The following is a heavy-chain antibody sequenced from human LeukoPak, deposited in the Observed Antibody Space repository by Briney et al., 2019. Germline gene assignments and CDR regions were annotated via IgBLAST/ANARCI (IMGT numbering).Heavy chain of an antibody. CDR1: GCSFTSYW. J-gene: IGHJ3*02. CDR3: ARRYCGGGSCYSDYDAFDI. CDR2: IYPGDSDT. V-gene: IGHV5-51*01. Sequence: GESLKISCKGSGCSFTSYWIGWVRQMPGKGLEWMGIIYPGDSDTRYSPSFQGQVTISADKSISTAYLQWSSLKASDTAMYYCARRYCGGGSCYSDYDAFDIWGQGTMVTVSS. D-gene: IGHD2-15*01.